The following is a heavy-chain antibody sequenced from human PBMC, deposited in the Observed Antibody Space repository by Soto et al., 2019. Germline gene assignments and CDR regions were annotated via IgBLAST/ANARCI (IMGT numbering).Heavy chain of an antibody. CDR3: ARGGYYDNPWGKLSHYGLDV. CDR2: ISPYNDYT. D-gene: IGHD3-16*01. Sequence: QVQLVQSAAEVKKPGASVRVSCKASGYTFIRYGIAWVRQAPGQGLEWMGWISPYNDYTIYAQKLQGRVTMTADTSTRTVYMELMGLKSDDTAVYSCARGGYYDNPWGKLSHYGLDVWGQGTSVTVSS. CDR1: GYTFIRYG. V-gene: IGHV1-18*01. J-gene: IGHJ6*02.